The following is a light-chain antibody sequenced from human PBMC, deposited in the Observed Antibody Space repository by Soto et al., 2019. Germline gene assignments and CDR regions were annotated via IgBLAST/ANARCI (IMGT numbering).Light chain of an antibody. CDR3: QQRSNWPPDT. J-gene: IGKJ5*01. CDR2: GAS. CDR1: QSVSNNY. V-gene: IGKV3-11*01. Sequence: EIVLTRSPGTLSLSPGERATLSCRAIQSVSNNYIAWYQQKPGQAPRLLIYGASNRATGIPARFSGSGSGTDFTLTISSLEPEDFAVYYCQQRSNWPPDTFGQGTRLEI.